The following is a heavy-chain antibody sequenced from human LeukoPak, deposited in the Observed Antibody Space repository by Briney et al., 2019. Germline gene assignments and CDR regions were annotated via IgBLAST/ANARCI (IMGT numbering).Heavy chain of an antibody. V-gene: IGHV3-53*01. Sequence: GGSLRLSCAASGFTVSSNYMSWVRQAPGKGLEWVSVIYSGGSTYYADSVKGRFTISRDNSKNTLYLQMNSLRAEDTAVYYCAKAPYDSSGYFFLDIWGQGTMVTVSS. CDR2: IYSGGST. J-gene: IGHJ3*02. CDR1: GFTVSSNY. CDR3: AKAPYDSSGYFFLDI. D-gene: IGHD3-22*01.